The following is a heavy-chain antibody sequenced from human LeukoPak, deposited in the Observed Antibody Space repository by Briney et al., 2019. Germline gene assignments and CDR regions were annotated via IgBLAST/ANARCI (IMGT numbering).Heavy chain of an antibody. CDR3: AKVSGSYQGGFDY. Sequence: PGGSLRLSCAASGFTFSSYWMHWVRQAPGKGLVWVSRINSDGSSTSYADSVKGRFTISRDNAKNTLYLQMNSLRAEDTAVYYCAKVSGSYQGGFDYWGQGTLVTVSS. J-gene: IGHJ4*02. CDR2: INSDGSST. CDR1: GFTFSSYW. V-gene: IGHV3-74*01. D-gene: IGHD1-26*01.